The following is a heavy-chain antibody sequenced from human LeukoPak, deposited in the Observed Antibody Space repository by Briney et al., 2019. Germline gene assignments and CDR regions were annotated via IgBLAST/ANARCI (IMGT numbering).Heavy chain of an antibody. CDR1: GYTFTSYY. V-gene: IGHV1-46*01. CDR3: ARDGPYYYDSSGYYLAEYFQH. Sequence: ASVKVSCKASGYTFTSYYMHWVRQAPGQGLEWMGIINPSGGSTSYAQKFQGRVTMTRDMSTSTVYMELSSLRSEDTAVYYCARDGPYYYDSSGYYLAEYFQHWGQGTLVTVSS. J-gene: IGHJ1*01. CDR2: INPSGGST. D-gene: IGHD3-22*01.